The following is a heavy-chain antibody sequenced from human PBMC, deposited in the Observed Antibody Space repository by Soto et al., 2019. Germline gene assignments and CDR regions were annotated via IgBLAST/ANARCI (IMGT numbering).Heavy chain of an antibody. V-gene: IGHV3-9*02. CDR2: LSWDRSTV. CDR1: GSSSDPFT. J-gene: IGHJ4*02. D-gene: IGHD2-15*01. Sequence: PGGSLRLSCVASGSSSDPFTMHWVRELLGKGLEWVAGLSWDRSTVAYADSVQGRFTISRDHAKNSVDLLMDSLRPDDTALYFCAVSSPDIVVLPSSIYFTSWGPGTQVTVSS. CDR3: AVSSPDIVVLPSSIYFTS.